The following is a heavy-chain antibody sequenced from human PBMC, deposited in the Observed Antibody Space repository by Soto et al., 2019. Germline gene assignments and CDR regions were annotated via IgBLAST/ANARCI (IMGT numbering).Heavy chain of an antibody. Sequence: SVKVSCKASGGTFSSYAISWVRQAPGQGLEWMGGIIPIFGTANYAQKFQGRVTITADESTSTAYMELSSLRSEDTAVYYCARDGPTYYYDSSGYSPWGQGTLVTVSS. CDR2: IIPIFGTA. D-gene: IGHD3-22*01. CDR1: GGTFSSYA. CDR3: ARDGPTYYYDSSGYSP. J-gene: IGHJ5*02. V-gene: IGHV1-69*13.